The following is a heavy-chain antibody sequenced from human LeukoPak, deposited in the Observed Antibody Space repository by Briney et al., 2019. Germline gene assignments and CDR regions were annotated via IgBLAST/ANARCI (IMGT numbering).Heavy chain of an antibody. Sequence: GGSLRLSCAASGFTFSTYWMHWVRQAPGKGLVWISRINTDGSATTYADSVKGRFTISRDNAKNTLYLQMNSLTAEDTAVYYCARRTHGAFAIWGQGTKVTVSS. CDR2: INTDGSAT. CDR3: ARRTHGAFAI. CDR1: GFTFSTYW. D-gene: IGHD5-24*01. J-gene: IGHJ3*02. V-gene: IGHV3-74*01.